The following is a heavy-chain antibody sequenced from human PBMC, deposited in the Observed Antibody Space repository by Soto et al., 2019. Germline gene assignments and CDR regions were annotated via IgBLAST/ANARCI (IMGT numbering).Heavy chain of an antibody. CDR1: GFIFSDYA. CDR2: IGGPGTAA. J-gene: IGHJ3*01. CDR3: VKDGVPRKSGWDPFDV. Sequence: EVQLLESGGGLIQPGGSLRLSCTPSGFIFSDYAMSWVRQAPGKGLEWVLSIGGPGTAAYYAAYVGGRFMISRYNSNTVLFLRMNSLRSDDTAIYSCVKDGVPRKSGWDPFDVWCKGAMVTVSS. D-gene: IGHD2-15*01. V-gene: IGHV3-23*01.